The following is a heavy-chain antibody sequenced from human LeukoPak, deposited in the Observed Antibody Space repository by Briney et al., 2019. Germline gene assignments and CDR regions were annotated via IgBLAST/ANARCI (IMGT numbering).Heavy chain of an antibody. CDR2: LNRSGNT. J-gene: IGHJ4*02. CDR1: SGSLSGFS. Sequence: SEALSLTCAVYSGSLSGFSWNWIRQPPGKGLEWIGELNRSGNTNYNPSLKSRLTISADTSKNQFSLKLSSVTTADTAFYYCARVPGRPADVFDHWGQGTLVTVSS. CDR3: ARVPGRPADVFDH. D-gene: IGHD2-2*01. V-gene: IGHV4-34*01.